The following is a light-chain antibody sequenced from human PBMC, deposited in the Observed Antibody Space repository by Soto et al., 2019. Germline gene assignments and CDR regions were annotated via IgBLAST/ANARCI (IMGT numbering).Light chain of an antibody. Sequence: QSALTQPASVSGSPGQSITISCTGTSSDVGGYNYVSWYQQYPGKAPKLMIYDVSNRPSGVSNRFSGSKSGNTASLTIFGLQAEDEADYYCSSYTISNTLVFGSGTKLTVL. V-gene: IGLV2-14*01. CDR1: SSDVGGYNY. CDR2: DVS. CDR3: SSYTISNTLV. J-gene: IGLJ1*01.